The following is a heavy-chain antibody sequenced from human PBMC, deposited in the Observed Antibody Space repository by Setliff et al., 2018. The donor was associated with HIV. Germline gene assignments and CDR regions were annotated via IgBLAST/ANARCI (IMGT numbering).Heavy chain of an antibody. V-gene: IGHV3-33*01. Sequence: GGSLRLSCAASGFTFSSYGMHWVRQAPGKGLEWVAVIWYDGSNKYYADSVKGRFTISRDNAKNSLYLQMNSLRAEDTAVYYCARDYMWAFDYWGQGTLVTVSS. J-gene: IGHJ4*02. CDR1: GFTFSSYG. CDR3: ARDYMWAFDY. D-gene: IGHD1-26*01. CDR2: IWYDGSNK.